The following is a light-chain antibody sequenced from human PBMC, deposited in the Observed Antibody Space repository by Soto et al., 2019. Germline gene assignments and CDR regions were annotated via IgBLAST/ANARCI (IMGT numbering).Light chain of an antibody. J-gene: IGLJ1*01. CDR3: ATWDDSLSNYV. V-gene: IGLV1-47*01. Sequence: VLTQPPSASGTPGQRITISCSGSSSNIGSNYVYWYQHLTVTAPKLLIYRNNQRPSGVPDRFSGSKSGTSASLAISGLRSEDEADYYCATWDDSLSNYVFGTGTKVTVL. CDR1: SSNIGSNY. CDR2: RNN.